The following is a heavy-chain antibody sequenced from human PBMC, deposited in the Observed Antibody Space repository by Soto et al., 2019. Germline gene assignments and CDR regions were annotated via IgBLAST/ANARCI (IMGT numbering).Heavy chain of an antibody. CDR2: IYYSGST. Sequence: PSETLSLTCTVSGGSISSYYWSWIRQPPGKGLEWIGYIYYSGSTNYNPSLKSRVTISVDTSKNQFSLKLSSVTAADTAVYYCASQLEMVAPDAFDIWGQGTMVTVSS. V-gene: IGHV4-59*08. D-gene: IGHD2-15*01. J-gene: IGHJ3*02. CDR1: GGSISSYY. CDR3: ASQLEMVAPDAFDI.